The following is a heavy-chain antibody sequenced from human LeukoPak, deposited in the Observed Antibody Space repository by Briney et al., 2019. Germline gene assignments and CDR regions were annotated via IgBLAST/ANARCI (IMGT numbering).Heavy chain of an antibody. CDR3: ARGAFDILTGYYDY. D-gene: IGHD3-9*01. V-gene: IGHV3-48*02. Sequence: PGGSLRLSCAASGFTFSSYSMNWVRQAPGKGLEWVSYISSSSSTIYYADYVKGRFTISRDNAKNSLYLQMNSLRDEDTAVYYCARGAFDILTGYYDYWGQGTLVTVSS. J-gene: IGHJ4*02. CDR1: GFTFSSYS. CDR2: ISSSSSTI.